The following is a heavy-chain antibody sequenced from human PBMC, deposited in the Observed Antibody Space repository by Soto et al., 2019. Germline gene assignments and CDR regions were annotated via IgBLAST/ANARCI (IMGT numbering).Heavy chain of an antibody. D-gene: IGHD3-22*01. Sequence: SVKVTCKAAGGSFISYASIWGRRAPGQGLEWMGGIIPIFGTANYAQKFQGRVTITADESTSTAYMELSSVRSEDTAVYYCARVDNYASSGYPDPDYWGQGTLVTVSS. CDR2: IIPIFGTA. CDR1: GGSFISYA. J-gene: IGHJ4*02. CDR3: ARVDNYASSGYPDPDY. V-gene: IGHV1-69*01.